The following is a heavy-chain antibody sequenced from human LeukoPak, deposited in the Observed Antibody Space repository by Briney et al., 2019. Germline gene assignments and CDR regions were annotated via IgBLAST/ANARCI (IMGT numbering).Heavy chain of an antibody. Sequence: SETLSLTCAVSGYSISSGYYWGGIRPPPGKGLEWIGIIYHSGSTYYNPSLKSRVTISVDTSKNQCSLELSSVTAAGTAVYYCARLRLPYWFYDYWGKGTLVTVAT. CDR2: IYHSGST. D-gene: IGHD2-8*02. CDR3: ARLRLPYWFYDY. CDR1: GYSISSGYY. J-gene: IGHJ4*02. V-gene: IGHV4-38-2*01.